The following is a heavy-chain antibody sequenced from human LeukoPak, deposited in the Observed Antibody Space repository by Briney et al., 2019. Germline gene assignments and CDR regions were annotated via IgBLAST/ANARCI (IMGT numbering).Heavy chain of an antibody. D-gene: IGHD6-19*01. J-gene: IGHJ4*02. CDR2: INHSGST. Sequence: SETLSLTCAVYGGSFSGYYWSWIRQPPGKGLEWIGEINHSGSTNYNPSLKSRVTISVDTSKKQFSLKLSSVTAADTAVYYCARRVPIVKSLGYWGQGTLVTVSS. CDR3: ARRVPIVKSLGY. CDR1: GGSFSGYY. V-gene: IGHV4-34*01.